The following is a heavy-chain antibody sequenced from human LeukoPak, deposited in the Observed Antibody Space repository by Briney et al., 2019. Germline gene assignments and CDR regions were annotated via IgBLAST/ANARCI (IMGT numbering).Heavy chain of an antibody. Sequence: SETLSLTCTVSGGSISSYYWNWIRQPAGKGLEWIGRIYSSGSTNYNPSLKSRVTISVDTSKNQFSLKLSSVTAADTAVYYCARHAKLLWFGELLSHIFDYWGQGTLVTVSS. CDR2: IYSSGST. D-gene: IGHD3-10*01. CDR1: GGSISSYY. J-gene: IGHJ4*02. CDR3: ARHAKLLWFGELLSHIFDY. V-gene: IGHV4-4*07.